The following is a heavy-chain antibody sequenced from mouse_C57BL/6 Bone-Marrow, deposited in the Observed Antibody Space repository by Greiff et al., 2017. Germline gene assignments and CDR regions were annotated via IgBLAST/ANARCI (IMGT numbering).Heavy chain of an antibody. D-gene: IGHD1-1*01. V-gene: IGHV3-5*01. CDR3: ARGYYYGSSHWYFDV. CDR1: GISITTGNYR. CDR2: IYYSGTI. Sequence: EVKLMESGPGLVKPSQTVFLTCTVTGISITTGNYRWSWIRQFPGNKLEWIGYIYYSGTITYNPSLTSRTTITRDTPKNQFFLEMNSLTAEDTATYYCARGYYYGSSHWYFDVWGTGTTVTVSS. J-gene: IGHJ1*03.